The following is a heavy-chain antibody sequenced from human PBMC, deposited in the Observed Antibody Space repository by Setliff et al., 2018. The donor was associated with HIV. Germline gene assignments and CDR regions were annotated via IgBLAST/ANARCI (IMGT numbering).Heavy chain of an antibody. D-gene: IGHD3-16*01. CDR1: GYTFDAKY. Sequence: GASVKVSCKTSGYTFDAKYVHWARQALGQGLEWMGWINPNSGGTNYARKFQGRVTMTRDTSISTAYMELNSLRSDDTAVYYCATAGGRSWFDPWGPGTLVTVSS. J-gene: IGHJ5*02. CDR2: INPNSGGT. CDR3: ATAGGRSWFDP. V-gene: IGHV1-2*02.